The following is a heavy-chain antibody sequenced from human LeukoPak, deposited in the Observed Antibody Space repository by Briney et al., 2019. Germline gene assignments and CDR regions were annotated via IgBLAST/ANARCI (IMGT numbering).Heavy chain of an antibody. CDR2: ISGSGPST. J-gene: IGHJ4*02. CDR1: GFTFQNYA. CDR3: ARDRHYDFWSGYYTPFNS. V-gene: IGHV3-23*01. Sequence: GGSLRLSCAASGFTFQNYAMSWVRQAPGKGLEWASSISGSGPSTDYADSVKGRFTISRDNAKNSLYLQINSLRAEDTAVYYCARDRHYDFWSGYYTPFNSWGQGTLVTVSS. D-gene: IGHD3-3*01.